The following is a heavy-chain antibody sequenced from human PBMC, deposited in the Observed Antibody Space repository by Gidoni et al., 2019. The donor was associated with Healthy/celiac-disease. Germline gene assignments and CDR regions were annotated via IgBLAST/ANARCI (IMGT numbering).Heavy chain of an antibody. Sequence: QVQLQQWGAGLLKPSETLSLTCAVYGGSFSGYYWSWIRQPPGKGLEWIGEINHSGSTNYNPSLKSRVTISVDTSKKQFSLKLSSVTAADTAVYYCARGQLRYYYYYGMDVWGQGTTVTVSS. CDR3: ARGQLRYYYYYGMDV. D-gene: IGHD3-3*01. J-gene: IGHJ6*02. CDR1: GGSFSGYY. CDR2: INHSGST. V-gene: IGHV4-34*01.